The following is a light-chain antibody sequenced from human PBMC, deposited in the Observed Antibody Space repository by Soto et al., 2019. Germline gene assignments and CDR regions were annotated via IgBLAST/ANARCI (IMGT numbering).Light chain of an antibody. CDR2: LGS. V-gene: IGKV2-28*01. Sequence: DIVMTQSPLSLPVTPGEPASISCRSSQSLLHSSGHNYLDWYLQKPGQSPQLLIYLGSSRASRVPERFSGSGSGTDFTLKISRVEAEDVGVYYCMKALQTPRTFGQGTKVEIK. CDR1: QSLLHSSGHNY. CDR3: MKALQTPRT. J-gene: IGKJ1*01.